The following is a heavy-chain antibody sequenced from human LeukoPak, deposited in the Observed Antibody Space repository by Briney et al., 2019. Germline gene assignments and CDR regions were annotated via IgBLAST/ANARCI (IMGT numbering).Heavy chain of an antibody. J-gene: IGHJ3*01. V-gene: IGHV3-21*01. Sequence: GGSLRLSCAASGFTFSSYSMNRVRQAPGKGLEWVSSISSSSSYIYYADSVKGRFTISRDNAKNSLYLQMNSLRAEDTAVYYCAKDRAGVRRITIFWGWGQGTMVTVSS. CDR2: ISSSSSYI. CDR1: GFTFSSYS. CDR3: AKDRAGVRRITIFWG. D-gene: IGHD3-9*01.